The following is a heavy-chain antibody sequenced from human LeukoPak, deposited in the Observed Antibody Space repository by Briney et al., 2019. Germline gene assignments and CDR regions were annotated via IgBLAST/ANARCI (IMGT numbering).Heavy chain of an antibody. Sequence: SETLSLTCTVSGGSISSYYWSWIRQPAGKGLEWIGRIYTSGSTNYNPSLKSRVTMSVDTSKNQFSLKLSSVTAADTAVYYCARDSVAETYDSSGYYHAFDIWGQGTMVTVSS. J-gene: IGHJ3*02. CDR1: GGSISSYY. D-gene: IGHD3-22*01. CDR2: IYTSGST. CDR3: ARDSVAETYDSSGYYHAFDI. V-gene: IGHV4-4*07.